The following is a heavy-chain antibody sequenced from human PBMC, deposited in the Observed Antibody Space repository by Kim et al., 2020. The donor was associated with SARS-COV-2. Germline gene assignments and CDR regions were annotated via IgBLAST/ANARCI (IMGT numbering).Heavy chain of an antibody. J-gene: IGHJ6*02. V-gene: IGHV3-23*01. CDR3: AKDKQSSSWYLKDYYGMDV. Sequence: GRFTISRDNSKNTLYLQMNSLRAEDTAVYYCAKDKQSSSWYLKDYYGMDVWGQGTTVTVSS. D-gene: IGHD6-13*01.